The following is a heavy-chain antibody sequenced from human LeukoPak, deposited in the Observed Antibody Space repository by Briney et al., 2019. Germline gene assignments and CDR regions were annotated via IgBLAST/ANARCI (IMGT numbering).Heavy chain of an antibody. D-gene: IGHD3-10*01. V-gene: IGHV1-46*01. CDR3: ASLQEDYYGSGYYGMDV. CDR1: GYTFTSYY. J-gene: IGHJ6*02. CDR2: INPSGGST. Sequence: ASVKVSCKASGYTFTSYYMHWVRQAPGQGLEWMGIINPSGGSTSYAQKFQGRVTMTRDTSTSTVYMELSSLRSEDTAVYYCASLQEDYYGSGYYGMDVWGQGTTVTVSS.